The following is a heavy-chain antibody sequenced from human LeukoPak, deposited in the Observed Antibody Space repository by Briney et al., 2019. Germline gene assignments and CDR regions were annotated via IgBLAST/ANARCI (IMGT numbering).Heavy chain of an antibody. CDR1: GYTFTSYG. CDR2: ISAYNGNT. CDR3: ARARSTTGTTCYGY. D-gene: IGHD1-1*01. V-gene: IGHV1-18*01. J-gene: IGHJ4*02. Sequence: GASVNVSCKASGYTFTSYGISWVRQAPGQGLEWMGWISAYNGNTNYAQKLQGRVTMTTDTSTSTAYMELRSLRSDDTAVYYCARARSTTGTTCYGYWGQGTLVTVSS.